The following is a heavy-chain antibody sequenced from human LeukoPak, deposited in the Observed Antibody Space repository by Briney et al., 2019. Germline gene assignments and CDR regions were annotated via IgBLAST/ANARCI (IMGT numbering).Heavy chain of an antibody. CDR3: AKVFRRYCGGDCLSSEAFDI. J-gene: IGHJ3*02. CDR1: GFTFSSYG. V-gene: IGHV3-30*18. CDR2: ISYDGSNK. Sequence: GGSLRLSCAASGFTFSSYGMHWVRQAPGKGLEWVAVISYDGSNKYYADSVKGRFTISRDNSKNTLYLQMNSLRAEDTAVYYCAKVFRRYCGGDCLSSEAFDIWGQGTMVTVSS. D-gene: IGHD2-21*02.